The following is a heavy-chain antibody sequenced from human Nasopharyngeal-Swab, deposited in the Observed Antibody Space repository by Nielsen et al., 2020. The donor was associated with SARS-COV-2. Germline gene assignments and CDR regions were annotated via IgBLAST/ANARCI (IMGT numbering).Heavy chain of an antibody. V-gene: IGHV3-49*03. Sequence: GESLKISCTASGFTFGDYAMSWFRQAPGKGLEWVGFIRSKAYGGTTEYVASVKGRFTISRDDSKSIAHLQMNSLKTEDAAVYYCTRACSGGSCRASFDYWGQGTLVTVSS. CDR1: GFTFGDYA. CDR3: TRACSGGSCRASFDY. J-gene: IGHJ4*02. CDR2: IRSKAYGGTT. D-gene: IGHD2-15*01.